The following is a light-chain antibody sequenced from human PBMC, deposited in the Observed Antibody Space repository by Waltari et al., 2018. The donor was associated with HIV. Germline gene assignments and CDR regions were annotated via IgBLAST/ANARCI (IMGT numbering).Light chain of an antibody. CDR1: QSVSTN. V-gene: IGKV3-15*01. CDR3: QQYDDWPPIT. Sequence: EVVMTQSPAALSVSPGERATLSCMASQSVSTNLAWYHQKSGQGPRLLIYGASTRATGIPARFSGSGSGTEFTLTISSLQSEDFAVYFCQQYDDWPPITFGQGTRLEIK. J-gene: IGKJ5*01. CDR2: GAS.